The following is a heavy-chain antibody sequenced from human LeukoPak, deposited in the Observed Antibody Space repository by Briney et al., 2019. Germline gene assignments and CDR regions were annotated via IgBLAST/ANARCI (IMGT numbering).Heavy chain of an antibody. V-gene: IGHV1-18*01. D-gene: IGHD3-10*01. CDR3: ARDADYYGSGSPRLGVDWFDP. CDR2: VSAYNGNT. Sequence: ASVTVSCKASGYTFTSYGISWVRQAPGQGLEWMGWVSAYNGNTNYAQKLQGRVTMTTDTSTSTAYMELRSLRSDDTAVYYCARDADYYGSGSPRLGVDWFDPWGQGTLVTVSS. J-gene: IGHJ5*02. CDR1: GYTFTSYG.